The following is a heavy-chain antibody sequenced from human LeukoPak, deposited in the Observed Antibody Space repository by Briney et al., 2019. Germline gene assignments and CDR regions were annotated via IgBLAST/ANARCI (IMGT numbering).Heavy chain of an antibody. CDR1: GFTFSSYN. D-gene: IGHD3-10*02. J-gene: IGHJ6*04. CDR3: AELGITMIGGV. Sequence: GGSLRLSCAASGFTFSSYNMNWVRQAPGKGLEWVSSISSSSSYIYYADSVKGRFTISRDNAKNSLFLQMNSLRAEDTAVYYCAELGITMIGGVWGKGTTVTISS. CDR2: ISSSSSYI. V-gene: IGHV3-21*01.